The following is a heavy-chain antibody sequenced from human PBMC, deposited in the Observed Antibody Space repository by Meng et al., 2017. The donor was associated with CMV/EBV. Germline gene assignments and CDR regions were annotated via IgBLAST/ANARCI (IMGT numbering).Heavy chain of an antibody. Sequence: SVKVSCKASGGTFSSYAINWVRQAPGQGLEWMGGIIPIFGTANYAQKFQGRVTITTDESTSTAYMELSSLRSEDTAVYYCAVPDTNSSTPNYYYYGMDVWGQGTTVTVSS. V-gene: IGHV1-69*05. D-gene: IGHD6-13*01. CDR2: IIPIFGTA. J-gene: IGHJ6*02. CDR3: AVPDTNSSTPNYYYYGMDV. CDR1: GGTFSSYA.